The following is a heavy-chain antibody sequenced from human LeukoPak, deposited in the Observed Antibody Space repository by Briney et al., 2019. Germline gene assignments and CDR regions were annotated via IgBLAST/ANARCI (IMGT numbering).Heavy chain of an antibody. CDR1: GYTFTGYY. D-gene: IGHD2-2*02. Sequence: GASVKVSCKASGYTFTGYYMHWVRQAPGQGLEWMGWINPNSGGTNYAQKFQGRVTMTRDTSISTAYMELSRLRSDDTAVYYCARSTVGYCSSTSCYTGNWLDPWGQGTLVTVSS. CDR3: ARSTVGYCSSTSCYTGNWLDP. V-gene: IGHV1-2*02. J-gene: IGHJ5*02. CDR2: INPNSGGT.